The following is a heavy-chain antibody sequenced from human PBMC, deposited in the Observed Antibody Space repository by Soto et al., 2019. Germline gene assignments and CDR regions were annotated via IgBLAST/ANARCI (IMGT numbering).Heavy chain of an antibody. CDR2: ITDIGTTT. V-gene: IGHV3-11*01. CDR3: AKDVPCNNVNCSP. J-gene: IGHJ6*02. D-gene: IGHD2-8*01. Sequence: GGSLRLSCAASGFTFSDFHMSWIRQAPGKGLEWISYITDIGTTTYYADSVRGRFLISRDNAANSLYLQMDSLTVDDTAIYYCAKDVPCNNVNCSPWGRGTTVTVSS. CDR1: GFTFSDFH.